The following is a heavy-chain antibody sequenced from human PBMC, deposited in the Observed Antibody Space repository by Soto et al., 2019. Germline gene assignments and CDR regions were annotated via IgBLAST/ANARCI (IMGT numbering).Heavy chain of an antibody. CDR2: IDPSDSYI. Sequence: PGASLKISCQGSGYSFTSYWITWVRQMPGKGLEWMGKIDPSDSYIDYSPSFQGHVTISVDKVISTAHLQWSSLKASDSAMYYCAKTPTYYYYAMDVWGQGTAVTVSS. CDR3: AKTPTYYYYAMDV. J-gene: IGHJ6*02. V-gene: IGHV5-10-1*01. CDR1: GYSFTSYW.